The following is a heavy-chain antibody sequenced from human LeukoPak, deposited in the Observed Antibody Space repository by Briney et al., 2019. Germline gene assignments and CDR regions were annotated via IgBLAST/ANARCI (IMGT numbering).Heavy chain of an antibody. V-gene: IGHV1-69*05. D-gene: IGHD3-10*01. Sequence: ASVKVSCKASGGTFSSYAISWVRQAPGQGLEWMGGIIPIFGTANYAQKFQGRVTMSRDMSTSTVYMELSSLRSEDTAVYYCARLLGSTDYWGQGTLVTVSS. CDR2: IIPIFGTA. CDR3: ARLLGSTDY. CDR1: GGTFSSYA. J-gene: IGHJ4*02.